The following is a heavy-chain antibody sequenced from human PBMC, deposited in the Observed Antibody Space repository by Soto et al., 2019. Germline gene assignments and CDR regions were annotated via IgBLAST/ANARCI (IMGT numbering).Heavy chain of an antibody. J-gene: IGHJ4*02. V-gene: IGHV3-23*01. Sequence: PGGSLRLSCAASGFTFSKHAMSWVRQAPGKGLGWVASISGSGGNTKYADSVRGRFTIIRENSKKKVYLQMNSLRADDTAVYYCAKGKASSVLGVDTLFDSWGQGTLVTVSS. CDR2: ISGSGGNT. CDR3: AKGKASSVLGVDTLFDS. D-gene: IGHD3-3*01. CDR1: GFTFSKHA.